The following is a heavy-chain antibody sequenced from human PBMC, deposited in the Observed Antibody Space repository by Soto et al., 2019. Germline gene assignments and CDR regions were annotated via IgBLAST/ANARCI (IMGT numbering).Heavy chain of an antibody. CDR2: IFPSDSDT. D-gene: IGHD3-22*01. J-gene: IGHJ5*01. Sequence: PGESLKFSCRTSGYKFTSSWIAWVRQKPGKGLGWMGIIFPSDSDTRYSPSFQGQVTISADRSTSTVFLQWASLKASDTAVYFCARKDKSGYFNWFDPWGQGTLVTVS. CDR1: GYKFTSSW. V-gene: IGHV5-51*01. CDR3: ARKDKSGYFNWFDP.